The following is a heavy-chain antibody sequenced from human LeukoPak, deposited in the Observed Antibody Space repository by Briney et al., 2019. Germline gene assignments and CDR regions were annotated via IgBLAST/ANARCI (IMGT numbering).Heavy chain of an antibody. CDR2: IYYSGST. D-gene: IGHD2-15*01. CDR3: ARYPNYCSSSSCAILRAFDI. V-gene: IGHV4-59*01. CDR1: GGSISSYY. J-gene: IGHJ3*02. Sequence: SETLSLTCTVSGGSISSYYWSWIRQPPGKGLEWIRYIYYSGSTNHNPSLKSRVTISVDSSKNQFSLKLSSVTAADTAVYYCARYPNYCSSSSCAILRAFDIWGQGTMVTVSS.